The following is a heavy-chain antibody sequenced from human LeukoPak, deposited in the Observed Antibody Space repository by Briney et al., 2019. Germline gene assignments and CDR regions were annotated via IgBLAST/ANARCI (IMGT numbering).Heavy chain of an antibody. J-gene: IGHJ4*02. CDR3: ARRSRDGWYFDY. Sequence: GGTLRLSCAASGFTFSSYGMSWVRQAPGKGLEWVSAISGSGGSTYYADSVKGRFTISRDNSKNTLYLQMNSLRAEDTAVYYCARRSRDGWYFDYWGQGTLVTVSS. CDR2: ISGSGGST. V-gene: IGHV3-23*01. CDR1: GFTFSSYG. D-gene: IGHD5-24*01.